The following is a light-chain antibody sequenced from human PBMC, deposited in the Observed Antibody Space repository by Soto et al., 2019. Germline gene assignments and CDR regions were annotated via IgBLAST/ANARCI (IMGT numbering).Light chain of an antibody. CDR2: GTS. CDR3: HQYGAPPST. CDR1: QSVSSSY. Sequence: DMVFTHAPGTLSLSPGERATLSCRASQSVSSSYLAWYQQKPGQAPRLLIYGTSNRATGIPDRFSASGSGTDFTLTISRLEPEDFAVYFCHQYGAPPSTFGQGTKVDIK. J-gene: IGKJ1*01. V-gene: IGKV3-20*01.